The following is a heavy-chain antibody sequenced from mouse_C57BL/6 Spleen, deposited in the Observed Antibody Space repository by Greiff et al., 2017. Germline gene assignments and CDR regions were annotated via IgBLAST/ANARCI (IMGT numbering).Heavy chain of an antibody. Sequence: QVQLQQPGAELVRPGSSVKLSCKASGYTFTSYWMHWVKQRPIQGLEWIGNIDPSDSETHYNQKFKDKATLTVDKSSSTAYMQLSSLTSEDSAVYYWARWDGSYAMDYWGQGTSVTVSS. CDR3: ARWDGSYAMDY. V-gene: IGHV1-52*01. D-gene: IGHD2-3*01. CDR1: GYTFTSYW. CDR2: IDPSDSET. J-gene: IGHJ4*01.